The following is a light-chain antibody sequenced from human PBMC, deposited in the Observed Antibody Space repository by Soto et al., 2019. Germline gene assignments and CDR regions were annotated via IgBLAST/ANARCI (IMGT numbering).Light chain of an antibody. V-gene: IGLV1-44*01. CDR3: AVWDDSLHGYV. Sequence: QSVLTQPPSASGTPGQRLTIACSGTSSNIGINVVTWYRQRLGTAPKLLVHTNSQRPSGVPDRFSVSKSGTLASLAISGLQSDDEADYFSAVWDDSLHGYVIATGAKVTV. CDR2: TNS. J-gene: IGLJ1*01. CDR1: SSNIGINV.